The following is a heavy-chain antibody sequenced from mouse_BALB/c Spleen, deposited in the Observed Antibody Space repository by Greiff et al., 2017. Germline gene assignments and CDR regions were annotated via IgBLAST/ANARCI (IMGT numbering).Heavy chain of an antibody. Sequence: QVQLQQSGAELVRPGSSVKISCKASGYAFSSYWLNWVKQRPGQGLEWIGQIYPGDGDTNYNGKFKGKATLTADKSSSTAYMQLSSLTSEDSAVYFCARGGSCALADWGQGTLVTVSA. V-gene: IGHV1-80*01. J-gene: IGHJ3*01. CDR2: IYPGDGDT. CDR3: ARGGSCALAD. CDR1: GYAFSSYW. D-gene: IGHD6-1*01.